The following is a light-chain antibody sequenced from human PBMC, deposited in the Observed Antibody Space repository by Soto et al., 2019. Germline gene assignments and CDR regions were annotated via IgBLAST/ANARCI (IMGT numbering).Light chain of an antibody. CDR1: TSNIGNNA. CDR3: AAWDDSLDGVV. CDR2: FDD. Sequence: QAVVTQPPSVSEAPRQRVTISCSGNTSNIGNNAVSWYQQFPGKAPTLIIYFDDLLPSGVSDRFSGSKSGTSASLAISGLQAEDEADYYCAAWDDSLDGVVFGGGTKLTVL. J-gene: IGLJ2*01. V-gene: IGLV1-36*01.